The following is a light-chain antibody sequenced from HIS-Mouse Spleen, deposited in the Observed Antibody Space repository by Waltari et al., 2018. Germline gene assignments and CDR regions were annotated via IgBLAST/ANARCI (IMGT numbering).Light chain of an antibody. CDR3: NSRDSSGNHVV. CDR1: SPRSYY. V-gene: IGLV3-19*01. J-gene: IGLJ2*01. CDR2: GKI. Sequence: SSELTHDPAVSVALGQTVRITCQGDSPRSYYASWYQHKPAQAPVLVIYGKINRPSGIPDRFSGSSSGNTASLTITGAQAEDEADYYCNSRDSSGNHVVFGGGTKLTVL.